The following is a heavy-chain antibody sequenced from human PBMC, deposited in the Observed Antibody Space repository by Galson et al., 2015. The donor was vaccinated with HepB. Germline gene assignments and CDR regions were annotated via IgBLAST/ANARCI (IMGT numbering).Heavy chain of an antibody. D-gene: IGHD5-12*01. J-gene: IGHJ4*02. CDR1: GYTLTELS. CDR2: FDPEDGET. CDR3: ATVGGDYRSIIDY. Sequence: SVKVSCKVSGYTLTELSMHWVRQAPGKGLEWMGGFDPEDGETIYAQKFQGRVTMTEDTSTDTAYMELSSLRSEDTAVYYCATVGGDYRSIIDYWGQGTLVTVSS. V-gene: IGHV1-24*01.